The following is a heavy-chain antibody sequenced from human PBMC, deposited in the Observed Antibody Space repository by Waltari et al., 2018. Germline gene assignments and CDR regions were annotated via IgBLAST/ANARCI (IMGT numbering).Heavy chain of an antibody. Sequence: QVQVQESGPGLVKPSETLSLSCLVSGTSVRSGFYLGWSRQSPEKGLEWIGSINFSGKKFYSPSLRGRVTLSVDTSKNEVSLSLTSVTAADSAIYFCARGTDYDSSGYYYKHFDPWGQGTHVTVSS. CDR1: GTSVRSGFY. J-gene: IGHJ5*02. D-gene: IGHD3-22*01. V-gene: IGHV4-38-2*02. CDR2: INFSGKK. CDR3: ARGTDYDSSGYYYKHFDP.